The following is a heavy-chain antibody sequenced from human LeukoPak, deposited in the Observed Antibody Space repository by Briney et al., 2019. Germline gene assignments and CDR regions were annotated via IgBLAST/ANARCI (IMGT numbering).Heavy chain of an antibody. Sequence: GGSLRLSCAASGFTFSSYWVSWVRQAPGKGLEWVATIKPDGSAQYYVDSVKGRFTISRDNAKNSLFLQINSLRAEDTAVYYCANGGTYSSGPWGQGTLVTVSS. J-gene: IGHJ5*02. CDR2: IKPDGSAQ. CDR3: ANGGTYSSGP. D-gene: IGHD3-22*01. V-gene: IGHV3-7*01. CDR1: GFTFSSYW.